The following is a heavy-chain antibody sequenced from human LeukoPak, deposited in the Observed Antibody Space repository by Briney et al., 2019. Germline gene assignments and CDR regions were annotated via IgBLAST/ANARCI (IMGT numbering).Heavy chain of an antibody. CDR1: GGSISSYY. D-gene: IGHD4/OR15-4a*01. J-gene: IGHJ3*02. V-gene: IGHV4-59*01. Sequence: PSETLSLTCTVSGGSISSYYWSWIRQPPGKGLEWIGYIYYSGSTNYSPSLKGRVTISVDTSKNQFSLKLSSVTAADTAVYYCARVVDYNAFDIWGQGTMVTVSS. CDR3: ARVVDYNAFDI. CDR2: IYYSGST.